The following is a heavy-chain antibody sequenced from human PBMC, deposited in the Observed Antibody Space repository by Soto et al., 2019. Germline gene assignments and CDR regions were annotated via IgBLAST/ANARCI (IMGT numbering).Heavy chain of an antibody. J-gene: IGHJ4*02. CDR1: GGTFSSYA. V-gene: IGHV1-69*13. CDR3: ARLNGGSWHGPSDYYFDY. Sequence: ASVKVSCKAFGGTFSSYAISWVRQAPGQGLEWMGGIIPLFGTTNYAPKFQGRVAITADERARTAYMDLSSLKSEDTAVYYCARLNGGSWHGPSDYYFDYWGQGTLVTVSS. D-gene: IGHD2-15*01. CDR2: IIPLFGTT.